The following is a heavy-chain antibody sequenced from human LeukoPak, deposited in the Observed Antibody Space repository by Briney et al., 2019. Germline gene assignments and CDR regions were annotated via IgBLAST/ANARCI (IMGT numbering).Heavy chain of an antibody. V-gene: IGHV3-30*02. J-gene: IGHJ6*03. Sequence: GGSLRLSCGASGFMFSNYGMHWVRLAPGKGLEWVAFIRYDGSNEYYADSVKGRFTISRDSSKNTLYLQMDSLKPEDTAVYYCAKDREGGYRYYYYMDVWGKGTTVTVSS. CDR1: GFMFSNYG. D-gene: IGHD3-9*01. CDR3: AKDREGGYRYYYYMDV. CDR2: IRYDGSNE.